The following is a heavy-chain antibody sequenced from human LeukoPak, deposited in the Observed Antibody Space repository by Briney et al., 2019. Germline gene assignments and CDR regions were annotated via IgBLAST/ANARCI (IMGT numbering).Heavy chain of an antibody. J-gene: IGHJ5*02. D-gene: IGHD2-15*01. CDR1: GGSFSGYY. CDR2: INHSGST. CDR3: ARGLGDVVVVAATYNWFDP. Sequence: PSETLSLTCAAYGGSFSGYYWSWIRQPPGKGLEWIGEINHSGSTNYNPSLKSRVTISVDTSKNQFSLKLSSVTAADTAVYYCARGLGDVVVVAATYNWFDPWGQGTLVTVSS. V-gene: IGHV4-34*01.